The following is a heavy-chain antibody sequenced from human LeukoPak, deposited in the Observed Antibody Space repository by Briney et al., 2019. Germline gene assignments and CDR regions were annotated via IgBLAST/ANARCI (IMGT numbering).Heavy chain of an antibody. CDR1: GFTFSSYG. CDR3: AKGGRITMLRGVQRDHYFDY. Sequence: GPLRLSCGASGFTFSSYGMHWVRQAPGKGLEWVAFIRYDGSNKYYADSVKGRFTISRDNSKNTVYLQMSSLRAADTAVYYCAKGGRITMLRGVQRDHYFDYWGQGTLVTVSS. V-gene: IGHV3-30*02. CDR2: IRYDGSNK. D-gene: IGHD3-10*01. J-gene: IGHJ4*02.